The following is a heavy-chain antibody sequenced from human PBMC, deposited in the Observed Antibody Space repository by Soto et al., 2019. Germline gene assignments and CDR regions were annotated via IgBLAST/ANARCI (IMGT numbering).Heavy chain of an antibody. V-gene: IGHV2-5*02. CDR1: GLSLSTSGVG. J-gene: IGHJ4*02. D-gene: IGHD2-15*01. CDR3: IHIIGGWRQGYCSGSSCSRFDY. CDR2: IYWDDDK. Sequence: QITLKESGPTLVKPTQTLTLTCTLSGLSLSTSGVGVGWIRQPPGKALEWLTLIYWDDDKRYSPSLRSRLTITKDTSKYPVVVTMTDMDPVDTATYFCIHIIGGWRQGYCSGSSCSRFDYWGPGTLVSVSS.